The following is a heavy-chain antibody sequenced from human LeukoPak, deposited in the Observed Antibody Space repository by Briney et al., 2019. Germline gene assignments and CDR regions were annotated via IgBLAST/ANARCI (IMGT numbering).Heavy chain of an antibody. CDR3: ALDCSGGSCYFSH. Sequence: ASVKVSCKASGYTSTGYYMHWVRQAPGQGLEWMGWINPNSGGTNYAQKFQGRVTMTRDTSISTAYMELSRLRSDDTAVYYCALDCSGGSCYFSHWGQGTLVTVSS. J-gene: IGHJ4*02. CDR2: INPNSGGT. CDR1: GYTSTGYY. D-gene: IGHD2-15*01. V-gene: IGHV1-2*02.